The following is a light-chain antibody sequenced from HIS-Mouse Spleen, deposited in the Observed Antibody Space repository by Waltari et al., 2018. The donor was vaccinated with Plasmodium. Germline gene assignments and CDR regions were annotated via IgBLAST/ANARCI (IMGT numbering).Light chain of an antibody. Sequence: SYELTHPPSASVPTGQTARITCPGDAFPKKYAYWYQQKTGQAPALVFNEDCKRPPELPASFSGSSSATMATLTISAAQVEEEADDYCYSTDSSGNLWVFGGGTKLTV. J-gene: IGLJ3*02. CDR3: YSTDSSGNLWV. CDR2: EDC. V-gene: IGLV3-10*01. CDR1: AFPKKY.